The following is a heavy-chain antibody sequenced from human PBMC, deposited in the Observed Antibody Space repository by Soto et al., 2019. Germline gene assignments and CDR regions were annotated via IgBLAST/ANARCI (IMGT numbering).Heavy chain of an antibody. D-gene: IGHD1-20*01. J-gene: IGHJ6*03. CDR2: ISSSSSTI. CDR3: ARYHWNDFSGYYYYYYMDV. Sequence: EVQLVESGGGLVQPGGSLRLSCAASGFTFSSYSMNWVRQAPGKGLEWVSYISSSSSTIYYADSVKGRFTISRDNAKNSLYLQMNSLRAEDTAVYYCARYHWNDFSGYYYYYYMDVWGKGTTVTVSS. CDR1: GFTFSSYS. V-gene: IGHV3-48*01.